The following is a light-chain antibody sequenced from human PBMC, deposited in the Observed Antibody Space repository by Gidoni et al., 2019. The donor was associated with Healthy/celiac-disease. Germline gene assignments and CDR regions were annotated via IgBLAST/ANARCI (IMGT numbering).Light chain of an antibody. CDR1: QGISSY. CDR3: QQYYSYPLT. CDR2: AAS. J-gene: IGKJ4*01. V-gene: IGKV1-8*01. Sequence: AIRLTQPPSPLSSSTGDRDTITCRASQGISSYLAWYQQKPGQAPKLLIYAASTMPSGVPSRFSGSGSGTDFTLTISSLQSEDFATYYCQQYYSYPLTFGGGTKVEIK.